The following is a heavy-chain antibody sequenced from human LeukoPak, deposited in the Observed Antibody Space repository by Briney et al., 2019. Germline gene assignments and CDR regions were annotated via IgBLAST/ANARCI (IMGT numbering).Heavy chain of an antibody. CDR2: INHSGST. D-gene: IGHD3-10*01. V-gene: IGHV4-34*01. CDR3: ARGRKYYYGSGSPWAFGI. J-gene: IGHJ3*02. Sequence: SETLSLTCAVYGGSFSGYYWSWIRQPPGKGLEWIGEINHSGSTNYNPSLKSRVTISVDTSKNQFSLKLSSVTAADTAVYHCARGRKYYYGSGSPWAFGIWGQGTMVTVSS. CDR1: GGSFSGYY.